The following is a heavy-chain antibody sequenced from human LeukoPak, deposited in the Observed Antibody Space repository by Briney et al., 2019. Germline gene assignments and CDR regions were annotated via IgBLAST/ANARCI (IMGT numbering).Heavy chain of an antibody. J-gene: IGHJ4*02. Sequence: GGSLRLSCAASGFTFSSYAMSWVRQAPGKGLEWVSDISGSGGSTYYADSVKGRFTISRDNYKNTLYLQMNSLRADDTAVYYCAKGAWRYCSGGSCYSNYFDYWGQGTLVTVSS. CDR2: ISGSGGST. CDR1: GFTFSSYA. D-gene: IGHD2-15*01. CDR3: AKGAWRYCSGGSCYSNYFDY. V-gene: IGHV3-23*01.